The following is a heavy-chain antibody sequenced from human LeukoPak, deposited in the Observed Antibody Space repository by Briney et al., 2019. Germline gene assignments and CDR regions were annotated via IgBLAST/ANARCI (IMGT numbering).Heavy chain of an antibody. CDR2: ISNDGHTI. V-gene: IGHV3-74*01. Sequence: GVSLRLSCATSGFMFKTYWMHWVRQAPGKGLVWVSRISNDGHTINYADSVKGRFTTSRDNAKNTLFLHINSLRAEDTGVYYCARDNLEWGSVFDYWGQGSLVTVSS. CDR1: GFMFKTYW. D-gene: IGHD3-16*01. J-gene: IGHJ4*02. CDR3: ARDNLEWGSVFDY.